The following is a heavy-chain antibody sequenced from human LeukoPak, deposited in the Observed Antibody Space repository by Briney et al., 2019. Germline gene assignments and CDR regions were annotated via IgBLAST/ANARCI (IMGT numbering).Heavy chain of an antibody. CDR1: GFTVSSDN. V-gene: IGHV3-53*01. CDR3: ARGPAGYN. CDR2: IYIGGST. D-gene: IGHD1-1*01. Sequence: GGSLRLSCAASGFTVSSDNMSWVREAPRKGLEWGSVIYIGGSTDYADSVKGRFTISRDNLKNTLYLQMNTLRAEDTAVYYCARGPAGYNWGQGTLVTVSS. J-gene: IGHJ4*02.